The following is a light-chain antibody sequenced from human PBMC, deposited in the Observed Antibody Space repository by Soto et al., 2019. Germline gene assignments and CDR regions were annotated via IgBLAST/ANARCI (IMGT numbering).Light chain of an antibody. CDR1: SSDVGAFNY. CDR3: NSYSSNNSYV. Sequence: QSALTQPASVSGSPGQAITISCSGTSSDVGAFNYVSWYQQHPGKAPKLMIYDVSNRPSGVSNPFSGSKSSNTASLTISRLRAEDESDYYCNSYSSNNSYVFGTGTKLTVL. J-gene: IGLJ1*01. CDR2: DVS. V-gene: IGLV2-14*03.